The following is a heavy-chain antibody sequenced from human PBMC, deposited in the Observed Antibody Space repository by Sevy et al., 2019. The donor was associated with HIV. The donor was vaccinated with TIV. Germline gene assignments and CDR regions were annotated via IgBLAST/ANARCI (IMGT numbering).Heavy chain of an antibody. CDR2: ISSSGSTI. CDR3: ARDLYYGSGSNAFDI. V-gene: IGHV3-11*01. Sequence: GGSLRLSCAASGFTFSDYYMSWIRQAPGKGLEWVSYISSSGSTIYYADSVKGRFTMSRDNAKNSLYLQMNSLRAEDTAVYYCARDLYYGSGSNAFDIWGQGTMVTVSS. CDR1: GFTFSDYY. D-gene: IGHD3-10*01. J-gene: IGHJ3*02.